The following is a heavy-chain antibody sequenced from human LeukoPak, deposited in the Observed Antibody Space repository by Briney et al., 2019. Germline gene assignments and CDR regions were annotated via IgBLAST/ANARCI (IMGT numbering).Heavy chain of an antibody. J-gene: IGHJ6*04. V-gene: IGHV3-48*03. CDR1: GFTFTSYN. Sequence: GGSLRLSCAASGFTFTSYNMNWVRQAPGKGLEWVSYISSSGSTIYYADSVKGRFTISRDNAKNSLYLQMNSLRAEDTAVYYCAELGITMIGGVWGKGTTVTVSS. CDR2: ISSSGSTI. D-gene: IGHD3-10*02. CDR3: AELGITMIGGV.